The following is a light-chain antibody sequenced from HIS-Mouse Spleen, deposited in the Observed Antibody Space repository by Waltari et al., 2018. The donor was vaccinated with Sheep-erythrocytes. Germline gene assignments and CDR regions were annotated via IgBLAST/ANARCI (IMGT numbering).Light chain of an antibody. CDR2: QDS. V-gene: IGLV3-1*01. Sequence: SYELTQPPSVPVSPGQPASIPCFGNKLGDKYHCWYQQKPGQSPVLVIYQDSKRPSGIPERFSGSNSGNTATLTISGTQAMDEADYYCQAWDSSTVVFGGGTKLTVL. J-gene: IGLJ2*01. CDR3: QAWDSSTVV. CDR1: KLGDKY.